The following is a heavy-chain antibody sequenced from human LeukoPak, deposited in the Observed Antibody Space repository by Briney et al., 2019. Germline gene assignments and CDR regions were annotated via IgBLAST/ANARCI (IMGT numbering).Heavy chain of an antibody. D-gene: IGHD3-10*01. CDR3: ARPSHSGSYYHGFDY. CDR1: GYSFINYW. CDR2: IYPGDSDT. V-gene: IGHV5-51*01. J-gene: IGHJ4*02. Sequence: GESLKISCKGFGYSFINYWIGWVRQMPGKGLEWMGIIYPGDSDTRYSPSFQGQVTISADKSISTAYLQRSSLKASDTAMYYCARPSHSGSYYHGFDYWGQGTLVTVSS.